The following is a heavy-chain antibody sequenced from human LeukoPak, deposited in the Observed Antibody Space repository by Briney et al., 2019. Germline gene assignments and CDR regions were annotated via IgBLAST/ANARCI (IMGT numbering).Heavy chain of an antibody. D-gene: IGHD5-18*01. V-gene: IGHV3-30*03. CDR3: AREGHTAMVPIDY. Sequence: PGGSLRLSCAASGFTFSSYGMHWVRQAPGKGLEWVAVISYDGSNKCYADSVKGRFTISRDNSKNTLYLQMNSLRAEDTAVYYCAREGHTAMVPIDYWGQGTLVTVSS. CDR2: ISYDGSNK. CDR1: GFTFSSYG. J-gene: IGHJ4*02.